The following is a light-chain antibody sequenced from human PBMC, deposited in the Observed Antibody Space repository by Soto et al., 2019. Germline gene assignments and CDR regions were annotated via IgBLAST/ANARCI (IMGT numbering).Light chain of an antibody. CDR1: QSIINW. CDR3: QHYNSFPWT. J-gene: IGKJ1*01. V-gene: IGKV1-5*03. Sequence: DIQITQSPSTLSPSVGDRVTITCRASQSIINWLGWYQQKPGKAPKLLIYKASSLESGVPSRFSGSGSGTDFTLTINRLQPDDFATYYCQHYNSFPWTFGQGTKVEIK. CDR2: KAS.